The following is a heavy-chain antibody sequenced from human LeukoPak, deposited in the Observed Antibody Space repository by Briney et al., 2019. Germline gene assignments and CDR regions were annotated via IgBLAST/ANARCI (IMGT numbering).Heavy chain of an antibody. V-gene: IGHV4-59*08. D-gene: IGHD3-22*01. Sequence: SETLSLTCTVSGGSISSYYWSWIRQPPGKGLEWIGYIYYSGSTYYNPSLKSRVTISVDTSKNQFSLKLSSVTAADTAVYYCARARRQDYDSSGYYYGLGYYFDYWGQGTLVTVSS. CDR1: GGSISSYY. CDR2: IYYSGST. J-gene: IGHJ4*02. CDR3: ARARRQDYDSSGYYYGLGYYFDY.